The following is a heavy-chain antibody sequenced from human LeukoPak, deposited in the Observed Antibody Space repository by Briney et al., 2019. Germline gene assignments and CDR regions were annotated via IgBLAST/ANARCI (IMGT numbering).Heavy chain of an antibody. Sequence: SETLSLTCTVSGGSISSSSYYWSWIRQPPGKGLEWIGEINHSGSTNYNPSLKSRVTISVDTSKNQFSLKLSSVTAADTAVYYCARGLWGYDILTYDYWGQGTLVTVSS. J-gene: IGHJ4*02. V-gene: IGHV4-39*07. CDR1: GGSISSSSYY. CDR3: ARGLWGYDILTYDY. D-gene: IGHD3-9*01. CDR2: INHSGST.